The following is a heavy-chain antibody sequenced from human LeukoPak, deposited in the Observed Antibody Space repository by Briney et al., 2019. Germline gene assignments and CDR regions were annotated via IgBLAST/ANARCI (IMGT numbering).Heavy chain of an antibody. J-gene: IGHJ4*02. CDR2: INPNTGDT. V-gene: IGHV1-2*02. D-gene: IGHD4-11*01. CDR1: GYTFTDYY. Sequence: GASVKVSCRASGYTFTDYYIHWVRQAPGQGLEWMGWINPNTGDTNYAQNFQGRVAMTRDTSISTAYMELSRLRSDDTAMFYCVATTYSDYDGFDYWGQGTLVTVSS. CDR3: VATTYSDYDGFDY.